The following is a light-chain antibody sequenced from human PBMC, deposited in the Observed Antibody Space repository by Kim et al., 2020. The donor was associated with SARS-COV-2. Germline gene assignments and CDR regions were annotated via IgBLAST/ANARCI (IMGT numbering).Light chain of an antibody. CDR1: RLRYYY. CDR2: GKN. V-gene: IGLV3-19*01. J-gene: IGLJ1*01. Sequence: ALGQTVRITCQGVRLRYYYASWYQQKPGPAPVLVIYGKNNRPSGIPDRFSGSTSGNTASLTITGAQAEDEADYHCNSRDSSGNHLVFGPGTTVTVL. CDR3: NSRDSSGNHLV.